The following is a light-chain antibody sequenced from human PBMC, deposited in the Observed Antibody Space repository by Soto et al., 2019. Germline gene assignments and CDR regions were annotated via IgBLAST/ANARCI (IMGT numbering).Light chain of an antibody. CDR3: SSYAGNNKGV. CDR1: RSEVGIYNY. CDR2: EVN. V-gene: IGLV2-8*01. J-gene: IGLJ1*01. Sequence: QSALTQPPSASGSPGQSVTISCTGTRSEVGIYNYVSWYQQHPGKAPKLIIYEVNKRPSGVPDRFSGSKSGNTASLTVSGLQAEDEADYYCSSYAGNNKGVFGTGTKLTVL.